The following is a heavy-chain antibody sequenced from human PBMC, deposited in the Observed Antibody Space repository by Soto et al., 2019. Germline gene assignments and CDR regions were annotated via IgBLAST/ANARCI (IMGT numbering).Heavy chain of an antibody. V-gene: IGHV3-21*01. CDR3: ARVVDTAFYLLDV. CDR1: GFTFSSYA. Sequence: PGGSLRLSCAASGFTFSSYAMSWVRQAPGKGLEWVSSISSSSSYIYYADSVKGRFTISRDNAKNSLYLQMNSLRAEDTAVYYCARVVDTAFYLLDVWGQGTTVTVSS. CDR2: ISSSSSYI. J-gene: IGHJ6*02. D-gene: IGHD5-18*01.